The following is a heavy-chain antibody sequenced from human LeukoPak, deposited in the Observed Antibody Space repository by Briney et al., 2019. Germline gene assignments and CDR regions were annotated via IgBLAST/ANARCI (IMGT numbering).Heavy chain of an antibody. CDR2: IYTSGTT. V-gene: IGHV4-4*07. D-gene: IGHD3-10*01. CDR3: ARDSGTTGEVKFDP. J-gene: IGHJ5*02. Sequence: PSETLSLTCSVSGGSISSFYCNWMRQPAGKGLEWIGRIYTSGTTTYNPSLKSRVTISVDTSKNQFSLKLSSVTAADTAVYYCARDSGTTGEVKFDPWGQGTLVTVSS. CDR1: GGSISSFY.